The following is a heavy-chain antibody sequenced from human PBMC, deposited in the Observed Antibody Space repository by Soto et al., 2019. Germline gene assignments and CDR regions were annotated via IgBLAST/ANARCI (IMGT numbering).Heavy chain of an antibody. V-gene: IGHV3-7*01. CDR2: IKDDGSEK. CDR3: VRVPLVIEGGHYYYYYMDV. D-gene: IGHD3-16*02. CDR1: EIIFSRFV. Sequence: QPVGSLRLSCEGSEIIFSRFVMSWVRQVPGKRLEWVASIKDDGSEKYYSDSVKGRFIISRDNARNSLYLQMSRRRAEDTSVYFCVRVPLVIEGGHYYYYYMDVWGKGTTVTVSS. J-gene: IGHJ6*03.